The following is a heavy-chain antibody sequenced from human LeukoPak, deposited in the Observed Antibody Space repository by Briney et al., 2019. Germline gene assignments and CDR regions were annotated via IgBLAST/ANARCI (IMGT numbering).Heavy chain of an antibody. Sequence: SETLSLTCTVSGGSISSYYWSWIRQPPGKGLEWIGYIYYSGSTNYNPSLKSRVTISVDTSKNQFSLKLSSVTAADTAVYYCARGGPLLYGRGSFDIWGQGTMVTVSS. D-gene: IGHD3-10*02. CDR3: ARGGPLLYGRGSFDI. CDR2: IYYSGST. J-gene: IGHJ3*02. V-gene: IGHV4-59*01. CDR1: GGSISSYY.